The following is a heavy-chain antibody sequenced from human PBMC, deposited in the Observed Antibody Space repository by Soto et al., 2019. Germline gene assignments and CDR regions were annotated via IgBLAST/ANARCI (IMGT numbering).Heavy chain of an antibody. CDR1: GGSLNNYY. CDR3: ARAFSSYPLQLDF. CDR2: ISYSGST. V-gene: IGHV4-59*01. J-gene: IGHJ4*02. Sequence: SETLSLTCTVSGGSLNNYYWIWVRQPPGKGLEWIGYISYSGSTEYNPSLTSRVAFSLDTSKDQFSLKLSSVTAADTAIYYCARAFSSYPLQLDFWGRGTLLTVSS.